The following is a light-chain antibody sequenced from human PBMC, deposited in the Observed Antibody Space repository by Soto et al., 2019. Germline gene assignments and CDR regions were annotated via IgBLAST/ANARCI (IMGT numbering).Light chain of an antibody. V-gene: IGLV7-46*01. CDR3: LLSYTGRLYV. Sequence: QAVVTQEPSLTVCPGGTVTLTCGSSTGPVTNGHFPYWFQQKPGQAPRPLIYDTDNKHSWTPARFSASLLGDKAALTLSGALPEDEADYYCLLSYTGRLYVFGPGTKLTVL. J-gene: IGLJ1*01. CDR2: DTD. CDR1: TGPVTNGHF.